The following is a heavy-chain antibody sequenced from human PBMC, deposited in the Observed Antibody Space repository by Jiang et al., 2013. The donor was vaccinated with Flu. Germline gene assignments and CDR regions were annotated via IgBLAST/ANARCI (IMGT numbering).Heavy chain of an antibody. V-gene: IGHV3-7*05. CDR1: GFTFSNYW. CDR2: IKQDGSDK. J-gene: IGHJ4*02. CDR3: ARTTRRDGYKRFDY. Sequence: VQLVESGGGLVQPGGSLRLSCTASGFTFSNYWMSWVRQAPEKGLEWVANIKQDGSDKYYVDSVKGRFTISRDNAKNSLYVQMNSLRAEDTAVYYCARTTRRDGYKRFDYWGQGTLVTVSS. D-gene: IGHD5-24*01.